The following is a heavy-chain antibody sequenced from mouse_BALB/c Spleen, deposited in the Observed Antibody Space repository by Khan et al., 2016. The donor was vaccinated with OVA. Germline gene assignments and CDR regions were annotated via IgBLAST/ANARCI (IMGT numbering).Heavy chain of an antibody. J-gene: IGHJ3*01. CDR3: ARGGLPFAY. D-gene: IGHD2-13*01. CDR1: GFSLSNYG. V-gene: IGHV2-2*02. CDR2: IWSGGST. Sequence: QVQLKESGPGLVQPSQSLSITCTVSGFSLSNYGVHWVRQSPGKGLEWLGVIWSGGSTDFNAAFISRLSINKDNSKSQVFFKMNSLQTNDSAIYYWARGGLPFAYWGQGTLVTGSA.